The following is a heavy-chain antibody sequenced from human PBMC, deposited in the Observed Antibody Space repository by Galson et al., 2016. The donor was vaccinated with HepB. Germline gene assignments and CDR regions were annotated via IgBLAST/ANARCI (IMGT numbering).Heavy chain of an antibody. D-gene: IGHD2-8*01. Sequence: SLRLSCAASGFSFSIYVMTWVRRAPGKGLEGVATVSYDGGNEYYADSVKGRFTISRDNANNTVYLQTNSLRPEDTGVYYCAKDLYYALDVWGQGTSIIVS. CDR3: AKDLYYALDV. CDR2: VSYDGGNE. J-gene: IGHJ6*02. CDR1: GFSFSIYV. V-gene: IGHV3-30*18.